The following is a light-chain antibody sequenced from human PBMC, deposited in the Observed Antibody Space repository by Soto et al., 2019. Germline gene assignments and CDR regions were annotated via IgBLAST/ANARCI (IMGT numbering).Light chain of an antibody. V-gene: IGKV3-20*01. CDR1: QSVSSNY. CDR2: GAS. J-gene: IGKJ1*01. CDR3: QQYGNSPWT. Sequence: EIVLTQSPGTLSLSPGEGATLSCRASQSVSSNYLAWYQQKPGQAPRLLIYGASTRATGIPDRFSGSGSGTDFTLTISRLEPEDFAVYYCQQYGNSPWTFGQGTKVEIK.